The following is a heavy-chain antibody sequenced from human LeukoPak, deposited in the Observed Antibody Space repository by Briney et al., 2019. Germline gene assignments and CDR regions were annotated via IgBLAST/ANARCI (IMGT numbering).Heavy chain of an antibody. D-gene: IGHD3-10*01. V-gene: IGHV3-23*01. J-gene: IGHJ4*02. CDR3: ASFHYYGAGAYSLSY. CDR1: GFTLNSYA. Sequence: GGSLRLSCAASGFTLNSYAMTWVRQAPGKGLEWVSDIGDSGATTYYADSVKGRFTISRDNSKNTLYLQMSSLRAEDTAVYFCASFHYYGAGAYSLSYWGQGTLVTVSS. CDR2: IGDSGATT.